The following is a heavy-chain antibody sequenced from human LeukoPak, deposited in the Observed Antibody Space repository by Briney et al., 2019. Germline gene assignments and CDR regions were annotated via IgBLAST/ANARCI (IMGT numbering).Heavy chain of an antibody. CDR3: ATPPRAHYYYYYMDV. CDR1: GYTFTSYG. D-gene: IGHD1-26*01. CDR2: ISAYNGNT. Sequence: ASVKVSCKASGYTFTSYGISWVRQAPGQGLEWMGWISAYNGNTNYAQKLQGRVTMTTDTSTSTAYMELRSLRSEDTAVYYCATPPRAHYYYYYMDVWGKGTTVTISS. J-gene: IGHJ6*03. V-gene: IGHV1-18*01.